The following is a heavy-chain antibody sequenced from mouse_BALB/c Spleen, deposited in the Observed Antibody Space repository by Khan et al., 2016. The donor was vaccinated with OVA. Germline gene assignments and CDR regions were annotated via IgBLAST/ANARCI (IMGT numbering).Heavy chain of an antibody. V-gene: IGHV2-9*02. CDR3: ARFSGGYYYTVDY. CDR2: IWAGEST. CDR1: GFSLANYG. J-gene: IGHJ4*01. Sequence: QVQLKESGPGLVAPSQSLSITCTVSGFSLANYGVHWVRQPPGKGLEWLGVIWAGESTNFNSALMSRLSLSKDNSKSQVFLKMNRLQTEYTAMYYCARFSGGYYYTVDYWGRGTSVTVSS. D-gene: IGHD2-3*01.